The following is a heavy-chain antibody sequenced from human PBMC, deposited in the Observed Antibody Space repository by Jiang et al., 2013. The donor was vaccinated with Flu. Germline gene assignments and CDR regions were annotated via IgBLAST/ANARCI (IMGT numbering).Heavy chain of an antibody. CDR1: GFTFSNYA. V-gene: IGHV3-23*01. CDR3: AKAARGIAVAGSIFYLQDC. CDR2: INFGGDYT. Sequence: CAASGFTFSNYAMGWVRQAPGKGLEWVSGINFGGDYTYYADSVKGRFTISRDNSKNTLYLQMNSLRFEDTAVYYCAKAARGIAVAGSIFYLQDCWGQGTLVTVSS. J-gene: IGHJ4*02. D-gene: IGHD6-19*01.